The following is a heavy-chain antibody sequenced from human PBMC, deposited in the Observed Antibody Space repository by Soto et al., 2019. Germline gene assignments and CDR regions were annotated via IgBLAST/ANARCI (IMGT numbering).Heavy chain of an antibody. CDR2: IYYSGST. CDR3: ARDRGIAANWFDP. J-gene: IGHJ5*02. Sequence: SVTLSLTCTVSGGSISSGDYYWSWMRQPPGKGLEWIGYIYYSGSTYYNPSLKSRVTISVDTSKNQFSLKLSSVTAADTAVYYCARDRGIAANWFDPWGQGTLVTVSS. CDR1: GGSISSGDYY. D-gene: IGHD6-25*01. V-gene: IGHV4-30-4*01.